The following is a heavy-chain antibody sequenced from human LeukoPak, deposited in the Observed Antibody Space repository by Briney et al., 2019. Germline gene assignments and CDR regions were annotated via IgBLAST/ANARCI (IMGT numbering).Heavy chain of an antibody. D-gene: IGHD6-13*01. J-gene: IGHJ6*03. CDR2: INTNTGNP. CDR1: GYTFTSYA. Sequence: ASVTVSCKASGYTFTSYAMNWVRQAPGQGREWMGWINTNTGNPTYAQGFTGRFVFSLDTPVSTAYLQISSLKAEDTAVYYCARDQSSSWSHYYYMDVWGKGTTVTVSS. V-gene: IGHV7-4-1*02. CDR3: ARDQSSSWSHYYYMDV.